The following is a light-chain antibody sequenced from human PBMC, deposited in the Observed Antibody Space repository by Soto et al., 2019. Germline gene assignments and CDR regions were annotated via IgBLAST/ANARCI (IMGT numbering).Light chain of an antibody. CDR2: EVS. Sequence: QSVLTQPASVSGSPGQSITISCTGSSSDVGRYKYVSWYQHRPGEAPNIVIYEVSNRPSGFCARFSGSKSAHTASLTMSVIQAEDEADYHCSSFVSGRSLYVFGSGTKVT. CDR1: SSDVGRYKY. J-gene: IGLJ1*01. V-gene: IGLV2-14*01. CDR3: SSFVSGRSLYV.